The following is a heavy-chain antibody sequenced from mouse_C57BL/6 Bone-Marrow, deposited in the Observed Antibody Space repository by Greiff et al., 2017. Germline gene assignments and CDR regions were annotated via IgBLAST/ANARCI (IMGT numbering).Heavy chain of an antibody. Sequence: QVQLQQPGAELVKPGASVKLSCKASGYTFTSYWMQWVKQRPGQGLEWIGEIDPSDSYTNYNQKFKGKATLTVDTSSSTAYMQLSSLTSEDSAVYYCAREWYYGSSYYWYFDVWGTGTTVTVSS. CDR1: GYTFTSYW. V-gene: IGHV1-50*01. D-gene: IGHD1-1*01. CDR3: AREWYYGSSYYWYFDV. J-gene: IGHJ1*03. CDR2: IDPSDSYT.